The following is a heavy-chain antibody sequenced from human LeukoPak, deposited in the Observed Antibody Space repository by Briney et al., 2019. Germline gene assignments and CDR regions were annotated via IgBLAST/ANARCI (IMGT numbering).Heavy chain of an antibody. CDR3: AKDYYGSGSFYGSFDY. Sequence: GGSLRLSCAASGFTFSSYGMHWVRQAPGKGLEWVTVISYDGSNKYYADSVKGRFTISRDNSKNTLYLQMNSLRAEDTAVYYCAKDYYGSGSFYGSFDYWGQGTLVTVSS. J-gene: IGHJ4*02. CDR1: GFTFSSYG. V-gene: IGHV3-30*18. CDR2: ISYDGSNK. D-gene: IGHD3-10*01.